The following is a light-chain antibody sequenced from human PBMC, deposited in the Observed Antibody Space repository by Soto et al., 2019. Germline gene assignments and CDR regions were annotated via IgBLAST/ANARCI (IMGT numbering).Light chain of an antibody. J-gene: IGKJ2*01. Sequence: EIVLTQSPGTLSLSPGERATLSCRASQSVSSSYLAWYQPKPGQAPRPLIYGASSRATGIPDRFSGSGSGTDFTLTIIRLEPEDFVLYYCQHYCSSPFTFGQGTKLEIK. CDR3: QHYCSSPFT. V-gene: IGKV3-20*01. CDR2: GAS. CDR1: QSVSSSY.